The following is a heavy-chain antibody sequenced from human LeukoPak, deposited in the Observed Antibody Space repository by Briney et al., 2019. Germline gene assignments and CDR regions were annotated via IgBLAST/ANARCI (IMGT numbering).Heavy chain of an antibody. J-gene: IGHJ3*02. CDR2: INSDGSGT. CDR1: GFTFNSYW. D-gene: IGHD2-8*01. CDR3: ARDRLTNDAFDI. Sequence: GGPLRLSCAASGFTFNSYWMHWVRQAPGKGLLWVSRINSDGSGTSDADFVKGRFTISRDNSKNTLYLQMNSLRAEDTAMYYCARDRLTNDAFDIWGQGTMVTVSS. V-gene: IGHV3-74*01.